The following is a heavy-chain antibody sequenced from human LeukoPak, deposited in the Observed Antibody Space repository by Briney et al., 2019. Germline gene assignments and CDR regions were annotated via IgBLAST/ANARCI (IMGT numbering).Heavy chain of an antibody. Sequence: PGGSLRLSCAASGFTFSDYAISRVRQAPGKGLEWVSVISGSGVNIYYADYVKGRFTISRDNSKNTLYLQLNSLTAEDTAVYYCATIFWSTSSRPLDYWGQGTLVTVSS. J-gene: IGHJ4*02. CDR1: GFTFSDYA. CDR2: ISGSGVNI. CDR3: ATIFWSTSSRPLDY. D-gene: IGHD3-3*01. V-gene: IGHV3-23*01.